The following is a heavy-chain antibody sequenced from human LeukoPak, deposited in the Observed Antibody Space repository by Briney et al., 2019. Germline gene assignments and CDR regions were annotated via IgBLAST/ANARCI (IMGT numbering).Heavy chain of an antibody. Sequence: GASVKVSCKASGGTFSSYAISWVRQAPGQGLEWMGGIIPIFGTANYAQKFQGRVTITADESTSTAYMELSSLRSEDTAVYYCARVSRAVLLWFGELAYWGQGTLVTVSS. CDR2: IIPIFGTA. CDR3: ARVSRAVLLWFGELAY. D-gene: IGHD3-10*01. J-gene: IGHJ4*02. CDR1: GGTFSSYA. V-gene: IGHV1-69*13.